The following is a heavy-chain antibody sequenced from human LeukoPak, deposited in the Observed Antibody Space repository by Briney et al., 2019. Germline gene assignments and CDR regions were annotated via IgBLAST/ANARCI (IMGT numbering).Heavy chain of an antibody. CDR2: INPNSGGT. J-gene: IGHJ4*02. Sequence: ASVKVSCKASGYTFTSYDINWVRQAPGQGLEWMGRINPNSGGTNYAQKFQGRVTMTRDTSISTAYMELSRLRSDDTAVYYCARVLGWNDRDYWGQGTLVTVSS. D-gene: IGHD1-1*01. CDR1: GYTFTSYD. V-gene: IGHV1-2*06. CDR3: ARVLGWNDRDY.